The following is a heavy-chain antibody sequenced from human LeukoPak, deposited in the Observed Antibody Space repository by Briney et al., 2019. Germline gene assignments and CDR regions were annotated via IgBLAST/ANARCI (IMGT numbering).Heavy chain of an antibody. CDR1: GGTFSSYA. CDR3: ARGKYSSSWYYYYYYMDV. V-gene: IGHV1-18*01. D-gene: IGHD6-13*01. J-gene: IGHJ6*03. Sequence: ASVKVSCKASGGTFSSYAISWVRQAPGQGLEWMGWISAYNGNTNYAQKLQGRVTMTTDTSTSTAYMELRSLRSDDTAVYYCARGKYSSSWYYYYYYMDVWGKGTTVTVSS. CDR2: ISAYNGNT.